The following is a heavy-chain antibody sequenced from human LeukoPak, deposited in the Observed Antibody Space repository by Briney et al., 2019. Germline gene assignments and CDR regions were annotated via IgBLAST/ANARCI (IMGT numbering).Heavy chain of an antibody. CDR1: GFTLSSFG. CDR2: IWYDGSNK. CDR3: ARAWGIVGGTSDY. V-gene: IGHV3-33*01. J-gene: IGHJ4*02. D-gene: IGHD1-26*01. Sequence: GGSLRLSCAASGFTLSSFGMHWVRQAPGKGLEWVAVIWYDGSNKYYADSVKGRFTISRDNSKNTLYLQMNSLRAEDTAVYYCARAWGIVGGTSDYWGQGTLVTVSS.